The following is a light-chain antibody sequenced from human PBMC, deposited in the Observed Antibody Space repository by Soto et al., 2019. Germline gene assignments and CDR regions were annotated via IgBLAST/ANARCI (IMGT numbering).Light chain of an antibody. CDR3: QQYNKWPLT. CDR2: AVS. Sequence: EIMMTQSPGTLSASPGERATLSCRASQSVSSNLAWYQQKPGQAPRLLIYAVSTRATGIPARFSGSGSGTEFTLTISSLQSEDFAVYYCQQYNKWPLTFGQGTKMEI. V-gene: IGKV3-15*01. CDR1: QSVSSN. J-gene: IGKJ1*01.